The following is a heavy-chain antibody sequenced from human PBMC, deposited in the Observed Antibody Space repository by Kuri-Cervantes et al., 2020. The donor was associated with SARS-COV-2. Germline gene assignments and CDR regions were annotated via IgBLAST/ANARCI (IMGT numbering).Heavy chain of an antibody. V-gene: IGHV3-21*04. Sequence: GESLKISCAASGFTFSSYSMNWVRQAPGKGLEWVSSISSSSSYIYYADSVKGRFTISRDNSKNTLYLQMNSLRAEDTAVYYCAKIAGLLYGYYYGMDVWGQGTTVTVSS. CDR2: ISSSSSYI. CDR3: AKIAGLLYGYYYGMDV. J-gene: IGHJ6*02. CDR1: GFTFSSYS. D-gene: IGHD3-3*01.